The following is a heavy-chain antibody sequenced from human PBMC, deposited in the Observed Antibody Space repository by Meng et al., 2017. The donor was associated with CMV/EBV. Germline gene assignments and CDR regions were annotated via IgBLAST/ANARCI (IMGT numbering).Heavy chain of an antibody. CDR2: ISWNSGSI. V-gene: IGHV3-9*03. CDR1: GFTFDDYA. Sequence: SLKTSCAASGFTFDDYAMHWVRQGPGKGLEWVSGISWNSGSIVYADSVKGRFTISRGNAKNSLYLQMNSLRDEDMALYHCAKGVYSNYDAPFDYWGQGIMVTVSS. D-gene: IGHD4-11*01. CDR3: AKGVYSNYDAPFDY. J-gene: IGHJ4*02.